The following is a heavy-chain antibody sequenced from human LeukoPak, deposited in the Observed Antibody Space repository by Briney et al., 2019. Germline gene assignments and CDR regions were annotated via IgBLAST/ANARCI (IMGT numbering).Heavy chain of an antibody. CDR3: ASGTTDIVVVPATLRNYYFDY. V-gene: IGHV1-69*06. J-gene: IGHJ4*02. CDR2: IIPMLGTP. CDR1: GGTFSSYD. Sequence: SVKVSCKASGGTFSSYDISWVRQAPGQGLEWMGGIIPMLGTPNYAQKFQGRVTITADKSTSTAYMDLSSLRSEDTAVYYCASGTTDIVVVPATLRNYYFDYWGQGTLVTVSS. D-gene: IGHD2-2*01.